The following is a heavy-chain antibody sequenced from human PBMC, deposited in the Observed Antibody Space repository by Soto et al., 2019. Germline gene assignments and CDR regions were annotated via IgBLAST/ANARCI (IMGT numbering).Heavy chain of an antibody. D-gene: IGHD3-10*01. V-gene: IGHV3-30*18. CDR1: GFTSSSYG. CDR2: ISYDGSNK. Sequence: PGGSLRLSCAASGFTSSSYGMHWVRQAPGKGLEWVAVISYDGSNKYYADSVKGRFTISRDNSKNTLYLQMNSLRAEDTAVYYCAKHERTYFGVPLFIYFDYWGQGT. CDR3: AKHERTYFGVPLFIYFDY. J-gene: IGHJ4*02.